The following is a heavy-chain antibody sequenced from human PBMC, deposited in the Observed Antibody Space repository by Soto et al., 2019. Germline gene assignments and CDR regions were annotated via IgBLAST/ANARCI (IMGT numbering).Heavy chain of an antibody. Sequence: GGSLRLSCVASGFTFSSYALHWVRQAPGKGLEWVAVTSYDGSNKYYADSVEGRFTISRDNSKNTLYLQTSSMTTEDTAMYYCARYREPSAPCLIDPWGQGSLVTVSA. D-gene: IGHD3-10*01. J-gene: IGHJ5*02. CDR3: ARYREPSAPCLIDP. CDR1: GFTFSSYA. V-gene: IGHV3-30-3*01. CDR2: TSYDGSNK.